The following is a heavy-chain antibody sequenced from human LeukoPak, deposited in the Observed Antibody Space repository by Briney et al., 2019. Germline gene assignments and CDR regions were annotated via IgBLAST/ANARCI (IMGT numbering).Heavy chain of an antibody. CDR1: GYSISSGYY. V-gene: IGHV4-38-2*02. CDR3: AREIITMIVVVGGAFDI. CDR2: IYHSGST. Sequence: SETLSLTCTVSGYSISSGYYWGWIRQPPGKGLEWIGSIYHSGSTYYNPSLKSRVTISVDTSKNQFSLKLSSVTAADTGVYYCAREIITMIVVVGGAFDIWGQRTMVTVSS. J-gene: IGHJ3*02. D-gene: IGHD3-22*01.